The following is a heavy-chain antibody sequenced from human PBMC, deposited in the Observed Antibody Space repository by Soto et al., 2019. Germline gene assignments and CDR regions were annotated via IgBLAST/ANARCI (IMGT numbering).Heavy chain of an antibody. Sequence: QVQLVQSGAEVKKPGASVKVSCKASGYTFTNYNIDWVRQAPGQGLEWMGWMNPNNGETSYAQKFQGRVTMTRDTSISTAYMELSSLRAEDTAVYYCASTVGYSLGFDYWGQGTLVTVSS. D-gene: IGHD5-18*01. V-gene: IGHV1-8*01. J-gene: IGHJ4*02. CDR2: MNPNNGET. CDR3: ASTVGYSLGFDY. CDR1: GYTFTNYN.